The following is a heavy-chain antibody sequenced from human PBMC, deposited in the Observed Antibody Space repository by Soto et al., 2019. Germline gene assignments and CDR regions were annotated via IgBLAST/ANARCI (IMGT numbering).Heavy chain of an antibody. J-gene: IGHJ6*02. Sequence: PSETLSLTCTVSGGSTSSGGFYWSWIRQHPGKGLEWIGYIYYSGISYYNPSLKSRVSISLDTSRNQFSMTLNSVTAADTAVHYCARNGYTYGMDVWGQGATVTVSS. D-gene: IGHD5-18*01. CDR1: GGSTSSGGFY. CDR2: IYYSGIS. V-gene: IGHV4-31*03. CDR3: ARNGYTYGMDV.